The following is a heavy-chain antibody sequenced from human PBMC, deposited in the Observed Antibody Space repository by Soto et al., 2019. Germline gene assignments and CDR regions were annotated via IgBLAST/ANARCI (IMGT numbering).Heavy chain of an antibody. CDR2: IDPSDSQT. Sequence: GESLKISCKGSGYSFAGYWITWVRQKPGKGLEWMGRIDPSDSQTYYSPSFRGHVTISVTKSITTVFLQWSSLRASDTAMYYCARQIYDSDTGPNYQYYFDSWGQGTPVTVTS. CDR1: GYSFAGYW. J-gene: IGHJ4*02. D-gene: IGHD3-22*01. CDR3: ARQIYDSDTGPNYQYYFDS. V-gene: IGHV5-10-1*01.